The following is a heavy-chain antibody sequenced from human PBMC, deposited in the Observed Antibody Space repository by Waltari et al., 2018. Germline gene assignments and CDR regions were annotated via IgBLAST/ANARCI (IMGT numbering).Heavy chain of an antibody. Sequence: EVQLVESGGGLIQPGGSLRLSCEVSGFTVSNNYIGWVRQAPGKGMEWVSGIDSGGDTYDADAGRGRFTISRDNSKNTLYLQMNSLRVEDTALYYCATWTGGSLGAFDNWGQGTMVTVSS. CDR1: GFTVSNNY. CDR3: ATWTGGSLGAFDN. CDR2: IDSGGDT. V-gene: IGHV3-53*01. D-gene: IGHD7-27*01. J-gene: IGHJ3*02.